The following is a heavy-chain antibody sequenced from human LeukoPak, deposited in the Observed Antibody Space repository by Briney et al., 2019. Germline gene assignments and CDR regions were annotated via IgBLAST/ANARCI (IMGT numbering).Heavy chain of an antibody. Sequence: GGSLRLSCAASGFTLRTYAMNWVRQAPGKGLEWVSTISGSGGRTFHADSVKGRFTISRDNSNNTVYLRMKTLRAEDTAVYFCAKDRSGLRYFDWYESPYYYYGMDVWGQGTTVTVSS. V-gene: IGHV3-23*01. D-gene: IGHD3-9*01. CDR3: AKDRSGLRYFDWYESPYYYYGMDV. CDR1: GFTLRTYA. CDR2: ISGSGGRT. J-gene: IGHJ6*02.